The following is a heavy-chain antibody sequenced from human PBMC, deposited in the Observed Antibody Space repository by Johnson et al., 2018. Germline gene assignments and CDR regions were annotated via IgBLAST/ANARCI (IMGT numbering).Heavy chain of an antibody. V-gene: IGHV3-30-3*01. J-gene: IGHJ3*02. D-gene: IGHD1-26*01. CDR1: GFTFSSYA. Sequence: QVQLVESGGGVVQPGRSLRLSCAASGFTFSSYAMHWVRQAPGKGLEWVAVISYDGSNKYYADSVKGRFTISRDNSKNTLYLQMNSLRAEDTAVYYCANLDRWELLHAFDIWGQGTMVTVSA. CDR2: ISYDGSNK. CDR3: ANLDRWELLHAFDI.